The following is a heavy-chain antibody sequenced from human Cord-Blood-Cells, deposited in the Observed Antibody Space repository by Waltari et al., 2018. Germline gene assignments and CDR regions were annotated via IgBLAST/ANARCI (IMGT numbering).Heavy chain of an antibody. Sequence: EVQLVESGGGLVQPGRSLRLSCAASGFTFDDYAMHWVRQAPGKGLEWVSGISWNRGSIGYADSVKGRFTISRDNAKNSLYLQMNSLRAEDTALYYCAKASDIVVVPAAFDYWGQGTLVTVSS. V-gene: IGHV3-9*01. D-gene: IGHD2-2*01. CDR2: ISWNRGSI. CDR3: AKASDIVVVPAAFDY. J-gene: IGHJ4*02. CDR1: GFTFDDYA.